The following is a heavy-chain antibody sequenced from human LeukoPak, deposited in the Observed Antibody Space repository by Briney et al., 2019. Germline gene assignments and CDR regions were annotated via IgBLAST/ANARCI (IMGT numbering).Heavy chain of an antibody. Sequence: GGSLRLSCVASEFTFRSYDMHWVRQAPGKGLEWVAVISYDGSNKDYADSVKGRFTISRDNAKNSLYLQMNSLRAEDTAVYYCARDDFGLQRAVDYWGQGTLVTVSS. CDR2: ISYDGSNK. V-gene: IGHV3-30*03. J-gene: IGHJ4*02. D-gene: IGHD3-3*01. CDR3: ARDDFGLQRAVDY. CDR1: EFTFRSYD.